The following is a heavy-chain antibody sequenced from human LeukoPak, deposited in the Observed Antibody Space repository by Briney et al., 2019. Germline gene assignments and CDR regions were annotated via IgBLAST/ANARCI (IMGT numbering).Heavy chain of an antibody. CDR3: AKLGAGRYFDWLFLGNYFDY. V-gene: IGHV3-66*04. Sequence: PGGSLRLSCAASGFTVSSNYMSWVPQAPGKGLEWVSVIYSGGSTYYADSVKGRFTISRDNSKNTLYLQMNSLRAEDTAVYYCAKLGAGRYFDWLFLGNYFDYWGQGTLVTVSS. CDR1: GFTVSSNY. D-gene: IGHD3-9*01. CDR2: IYSGGST. J-gene: IGHJ4*02.